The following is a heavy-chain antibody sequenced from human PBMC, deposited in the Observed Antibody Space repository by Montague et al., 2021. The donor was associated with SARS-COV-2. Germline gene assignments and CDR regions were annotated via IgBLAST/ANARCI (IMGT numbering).Heavy chain of an antibody. D-gene: IGHD6-19*01. CDR3: ARQGNSSGWFKPDAFDI. CDR1: GGSISSSSYY. J-gene: IGHJ3*02. V-gene: IGHV4-39*01. CDR2: IYYSGST. Sequence: SETLSLTCTVSGGSISSSSYYWGWVRQPPGKGLEWIGSIYYSGSTYYNPSLKSRVTISVDTSKNQFSLKLSSVTAADTAVYYCARQGNSSGWFKPDAFDIWGQGTMVTVS.